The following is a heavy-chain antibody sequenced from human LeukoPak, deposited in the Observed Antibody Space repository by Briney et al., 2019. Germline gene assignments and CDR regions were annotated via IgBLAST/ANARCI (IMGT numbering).Heavy chain of an antibody. J-gene: IGHJ5*02. Sequence: GESLKISCKGSGYSFTSYWISWVRQMPGKGLEWMGRVDPCDSYTNYSPSFQGHVTISADKSISTAYLQWSSLKASDTAMYYCATTDYDILTGYQRWFDPWGQGTLVTVSS. D-gene: IGHD3-9*01. V-gene: IGHV5-10-1*01. CDR2: VDPCDSYT. CDR3: ATTDYDILTGYQRWFDP. CDR1: GYSFTSYW.